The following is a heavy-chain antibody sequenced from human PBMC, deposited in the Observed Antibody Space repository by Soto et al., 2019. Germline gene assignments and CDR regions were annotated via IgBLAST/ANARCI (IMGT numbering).Heavy chain of an antibody. J-gene: IGHJ4*02. D-gene: IGHD6-19*01. V-gene: IGHV3-74*03. CDR3: ARGLGLDSSGCVFDN. CDR1: GVTCSEYA. CDR2: FYSDGNR. Sequence: PGGSLRLSFAASGVTCSEYASHWVLRATGEKLLWGSRFYSDGNRYAESVKGRFTISTDNAKNTLYLQMNSLKTEDTAVHYCARGLGLDSSGCVFDNWGQGTLVTVSS.